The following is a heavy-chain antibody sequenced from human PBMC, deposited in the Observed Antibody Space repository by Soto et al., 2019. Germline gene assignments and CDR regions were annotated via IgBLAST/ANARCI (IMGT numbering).Heavy chain of an antibody. Sequence: SQTLSLTCAISGDSVSTNSAAWNWVRQSPSRGLEWLGGTYYTSKWFNDYAVSVKGRITINPDTSKNQFSLQLNSVTPEDTAVYYCAGGYGMNVWGQGTTVTVSS. CDR3: AGGYGMNV. V-gene: IGHV6-1*01. CDR1: GDSVSTNSAA. CDR2: TYYTSKWFN. J-gene: IGHJ6*02.